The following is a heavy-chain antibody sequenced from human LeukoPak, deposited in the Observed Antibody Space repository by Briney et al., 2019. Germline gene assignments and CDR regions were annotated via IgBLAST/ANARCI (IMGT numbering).Heavy chain of an antibody. V-gene: IGHV3-23*01. CDR2: ISGSGGST. CDR1: GGSISSYY. CDR3: AKDLGWIQFGY. Sequence: ETLSLTCTVSGGSISSYYWSWIRQPPGKGLEWVSAISGSGGSTYYADSVKGRFTISRDNSKNTVYLQVRSLRAEDTAVYYCAKDLGWIQFGYWGQGALVTVSS. D-gene: IGHD5-18*01. J-gene: IGHJ4*02.